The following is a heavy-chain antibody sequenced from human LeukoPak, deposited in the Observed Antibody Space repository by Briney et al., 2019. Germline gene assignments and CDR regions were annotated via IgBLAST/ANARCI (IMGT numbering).Heavy chain of an antibody. CDR2: IYHSGNT. J-gene: IGHJ4*02. D-gene: IGHD6-25*01. CDR3: ASTATSPYFFAY. Sequence: SETLSLTCAVSGGSVSSSNWWSWVRQAPGKGLEWIGEIYHSGNTYYNLSLKSRVTISVDRSKNHFSLKLSSVTAADTAVYYCASTATSPYFFAYWGQGTLVTVSS. V-gene: IGHV4-4*02. CDR1: GGSVSSSNW.